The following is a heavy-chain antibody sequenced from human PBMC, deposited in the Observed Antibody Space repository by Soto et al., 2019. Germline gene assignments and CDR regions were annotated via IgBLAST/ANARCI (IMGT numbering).Heavy chain of an antibody. CDR2: IIPIFGTA. J-gene: IGHJ5*02. D-gene: IGHD6-19*01. Sequence: SVKVSCKASGGTFSSYAISWVRQAPGQGLEWMGGIIPIFGTANYAQKFQGRVTITADKSTSTAYMELSSLRSEDTAVYYCASSVAGLYSWFDPGAREPWSPSPQ. V-gene: IGHV1-69*06. CDR3: ASSVAGLYSWFDP. CDR1: GGTFSSYA.